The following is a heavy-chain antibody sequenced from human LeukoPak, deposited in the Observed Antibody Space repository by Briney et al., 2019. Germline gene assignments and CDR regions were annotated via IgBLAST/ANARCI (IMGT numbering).Heavy chain of an antibody. Sequence: GGSLRLSCAXSGFTFSSYVMRWVRQAPGKGLEYVSAISSNGGSTYYADSVKGRFTISRDNSQNTLYLQIGTLRPEAMAVYYCARDPFYDFWSGYAYYYYGMDVWGQGTTVTVSS. CDR1: GFTFSSYV. CDR2: ISSNGGST. D-gene: IGHD3-3*01. J-gene: IGHJ6*02. CDR3: ARDPFYDFWSGYAYYYYGMDV. V-gene: IGHV3-64*02.